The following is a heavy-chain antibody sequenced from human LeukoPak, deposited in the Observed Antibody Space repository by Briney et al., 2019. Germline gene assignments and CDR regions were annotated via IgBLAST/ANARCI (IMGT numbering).Heavy chain of an antibody. J-gene: IGHJ3*02. CDR2: IYPGDSDA. D-gene: IGHD2-21*02. CDR3: ARQGRIVVVTTNHDAFDI. Sequence: PGESSKISCTGFGYSFTTYWIGWVRQMPGKGLEWMGIIYPGDSDARYSPSLQGQVTISVDKSISTAYLQWSSLKASDTAMYYCARQGRIVVVTTNHDAFDIWGQGPMVTVSS. CDR1: GYSFTTYW. V-gene: IGHV5-51*01.